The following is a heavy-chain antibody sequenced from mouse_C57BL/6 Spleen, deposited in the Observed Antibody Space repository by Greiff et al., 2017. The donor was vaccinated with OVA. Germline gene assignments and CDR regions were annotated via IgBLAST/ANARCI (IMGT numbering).Heavy chain of an antibody. CDR2: IYPRSGNT. CDR3: ARVYGSSYDYYYAMDY. CDR1: GYTFTSYG. Sequence: VQLQQSGAELARPGASVKLSCKASGYTFTSYGISWVKQRTGQGLEWIGEIYPRSGNTNYNEKFKGKATLTADKNSSTAYMELRSLTSEDSAVYFWARVYGSSYDYYYAMDYWGQGTSVTVSS. V-gene: IGHV1-81*01. D-gene: IGHD1-1*01. J-gene: IGHJ4*01.